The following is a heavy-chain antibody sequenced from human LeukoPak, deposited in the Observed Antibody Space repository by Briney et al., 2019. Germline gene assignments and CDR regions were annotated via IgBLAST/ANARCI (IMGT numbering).Heavy chain of an antibody. V-gene: IGHV3-30*04. CDR3: AKDRRGFDY. CDR1: GFTFSSYA. J-gene: IGHJ4*02. CDR2: ISYDGSNK. Sequence: GGSLRLSCAASGFTFSSYAMHWVRQAPGKGLEWVAVISYDGSNKYYADSAKGRFTISRDNSKNTLYLQMNSLRAEDTAVYYCAKDRRGFDYWGQGTLVTVSS.